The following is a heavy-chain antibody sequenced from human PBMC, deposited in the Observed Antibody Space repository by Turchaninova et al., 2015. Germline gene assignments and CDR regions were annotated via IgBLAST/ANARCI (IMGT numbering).Heavy chain of an antibody. CDR1: GFSLSTSGVG. Sequence: QITLKESGPTLVKPTQTLTLTCTFSGFSLSTSGVGVGWIRQPPGKALAWLALIYWDDEKRYSPSLQSRLTITKDTPKNQVVLSMTSMDPMDTATYYCAHALRPTSSAEYFQHWGQGTLVTVSS. J-gene: IGHJ1*01. V-gene: IGHV2-5*02. CDR3: AHALRPTSSAEYFQH. D-gene: IGHD3-3*01. CDR2: IYWDDEK.